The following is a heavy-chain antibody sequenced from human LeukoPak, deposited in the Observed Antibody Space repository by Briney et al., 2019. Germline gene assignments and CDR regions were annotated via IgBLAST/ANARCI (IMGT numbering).Heavy chain of an antibody. D-gene: IGHD4-17*01. J-gene: IGHJ4*02. CDR3: ASVYYGEKYYFDY. V-gene: IGHV1-69*04. Sequence: AAVTVSCKSSGGTFSSYAISWLRQAPGQGPEWGGRFIPILGIANNAKKFQGRVTITADKSTSTAYMELSSLRSEVTAVYYCASVYYGEKYYFDYWGQGTLVTVSS. CDR1: GGTFSSYA. CDR2: FIPILGIA.